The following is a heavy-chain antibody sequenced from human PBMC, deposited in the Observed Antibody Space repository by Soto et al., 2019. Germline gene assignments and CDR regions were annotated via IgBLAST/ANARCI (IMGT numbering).Heavy chain of an antibody. D-gene: IGHD4-4*01. Sequence: GGSLRLSCAASGFTFSSYAMHWVRQAPGKGLEYVSAISSNGGSTYYANSVKGRFTISRDNSKNTPYLQMGSLRAEDMAVYYCARALQGTYYYYYYMDVWGKGTTVTVSS. J-gene: IGHJ6*03. CDR3: ARALQGTYYYYYYMDV. CDR1: GFTFSSYA. CDR2: ISSNGGST. V-gene: IGHV3-64*01.